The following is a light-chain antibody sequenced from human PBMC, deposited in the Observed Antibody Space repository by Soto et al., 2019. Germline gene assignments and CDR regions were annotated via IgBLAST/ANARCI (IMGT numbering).Light chain of an antibody. J-gene: IGKJ2*01. CDR3: QQTNNFPYT. Sequence: DIQMTQSPSSVSASVGDRVTITCRASHVISSWLAWYQQKPGKAPKLLIYAASRLQSGAPSRFSGSESGADFPLTISSLQPEDVATYYCQQTNNFPYTFGQGTKLEIK. CDR2: AAS. CDR1: HVISSW. V-gene: IGKV1-12*01.